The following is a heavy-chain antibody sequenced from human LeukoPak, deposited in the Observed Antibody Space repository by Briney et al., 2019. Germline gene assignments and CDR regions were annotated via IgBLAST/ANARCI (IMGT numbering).Heavy chain of an antibody. V-gene: IGHV4-38-2*01. CDR2: IYHSGST. Sequence: SETLSLTCAVSGYSISSGYYWGRIRPPPGNGLEWIGSIYHSGSTYYNPSLKSRVTISVDTSKNQFPLKLSSVTAADTAVYYCASSASIVIMVYATDYWGQGTLVTVSS. CDR1: GYSISSGYY. D-gene: IGHD2-8*01. CDR3: ASSASIVIMVYATDY. J-gene: IGHJ4*02.